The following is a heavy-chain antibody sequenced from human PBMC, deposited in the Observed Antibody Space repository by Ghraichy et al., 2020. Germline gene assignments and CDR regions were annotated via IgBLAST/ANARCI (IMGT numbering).Heavy chain of an antibody. D-gene: IGHD3-3*01. Sequence: GGSLRLSCAASGFTFSSYGMHWVRQAPGKGLEWVAVISYDGSNKYYADSVKGRFTISRDNSKNTLYLQMNSLRAEDTAVYYCAKDLRATTYYDFWSGYPARYWGQGTLVTVSS. CDR3: AKDLRATTYYDFWSGYPARY. CDR2: ISYDGSNK. J-gene: IGHJ4*02. V-gene: IGHV3-30*18. CDR1: GFTFSSYG.